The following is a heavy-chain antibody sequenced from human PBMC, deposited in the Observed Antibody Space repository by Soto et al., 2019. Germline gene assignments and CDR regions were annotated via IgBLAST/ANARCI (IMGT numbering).Heavy chain of an antibody. CDR3: ARRSSTYLNEIIYDP. CDR1: RYTFTSYD. D-gene: IGHD3-10*01. J-gene: IGHJ5*02. Sequence: QVQLVQSGAEVKRPGASVRVSCRASRYTFTSYDIYWVRQAPGQGLEWMGWIKTDSGDTDYAQNFQGRVSMTRDTSINTAYMELNNLVSDDTAVYYSARRSSTYLNEIIYDPWGQGTLVTVSS. CDR2: IKTDSGDT. V-gene: IGHV1-2*02.